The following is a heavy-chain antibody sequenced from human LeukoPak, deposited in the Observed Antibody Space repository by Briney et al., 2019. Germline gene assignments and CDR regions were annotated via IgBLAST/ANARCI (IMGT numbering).Heavy chain of an antibody. CDR1: GGSISSYY. Sequence: SETLSLTRTVSGGSISSYYWSWIRQPPGKGLEWIGYIYYSGSTNYNPSLKSRVTISVDTSKNQFSLKLSSVTAADTAVYYCARVSSGWYYFDYWGQGTLVTVSS. CDR3: ARVSSGWYYFDY. CDR2: IYYSGST. D-gene: IGHD6-19*01. J-gene: IGHJ4*02. V-gene: IGHV4-59*01.